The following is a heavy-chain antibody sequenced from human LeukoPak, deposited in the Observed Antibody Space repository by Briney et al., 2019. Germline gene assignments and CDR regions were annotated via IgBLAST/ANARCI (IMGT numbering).Heavy chain of an antibody. CDR1: GFTFSSYA. V-gene: IGHV3-23*01. CDR3: AKFAASDTLSGNYPPDFDY. D-gene: IGHD4-23*01. Sequence: GGSLRLSCAASGFTFSSYAMSWVRQAPGKGLEWVSAISGSGGSTYYADSVKGRFTISRDNSKNTLYLQMNSLRAEETAVYYCAKFAASDTLSGNYPPDFDYWGQGTLVTVSS. CDR2: ISGSGGST. J-gene: IGHJ4*02.